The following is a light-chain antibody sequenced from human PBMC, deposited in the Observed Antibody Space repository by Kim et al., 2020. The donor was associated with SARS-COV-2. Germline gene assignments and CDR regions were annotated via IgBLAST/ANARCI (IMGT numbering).Light chain of an antibody. CDR2: YDS. CDR1: NIGSKS. J-gene: IGLJ2*01. V-gene: IGLV3-21*04. Sequence: VSVAPGKTARITCGGNNIGSKSVPWYQQKPGQAPVLVIYYDSDRPSGIPERFSGSNSGNTATLTISRVEAGEEADYYCQVWDSGVVFGGGTQLTVL. CDR3: QVWDSGVV.